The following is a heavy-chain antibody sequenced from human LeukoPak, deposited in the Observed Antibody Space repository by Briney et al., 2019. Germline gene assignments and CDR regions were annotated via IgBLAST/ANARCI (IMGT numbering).Heavy chain of an antibody. D-gene: IGHD2-2*01. CDR3: AGFSTSWRTFDY. CDR1: GFIFDDFG. V-gene: IGHV3-48*01. J-gene: IGHJ4*02. CDR2: ISSSSSTI. Sequence: GGSLRLSCAASGFIFDDFGMNWVRQVPGKGLEWVSYISSSSSTIYYADSVKGRFTLSRDNAKNSLYLQMNSLRAEDTAVYYCAGFSTSWRTFDYWGQGTLVTVSS.